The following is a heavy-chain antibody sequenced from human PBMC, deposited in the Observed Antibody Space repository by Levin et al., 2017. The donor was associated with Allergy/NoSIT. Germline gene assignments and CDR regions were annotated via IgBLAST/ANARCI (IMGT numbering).Heavy chain of an antibody. V-gene: IGHV3-30*18. CDR1: GFTFSYYG. CDR2: ISFEGGTK. Sequence: LSLTCAVSGFTFSYYGMNWVRQAPGKGLEWVAVISFEGGTKYYVDSVKGRFTVSRDNSKDTMYLQMDSLREEDTAVYYCAKEWGHNSGPFDSWGQGALVTVSS. CDR3: AKEWGHNSGPFDS. J-gene: IGHJ4*02. D-gene: IGHD6-19*01.